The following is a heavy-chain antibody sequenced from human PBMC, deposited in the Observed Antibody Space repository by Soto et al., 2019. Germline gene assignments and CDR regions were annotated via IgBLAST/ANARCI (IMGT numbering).Heavy chain of an antibody. Sequence: ASVKVSCKASGYTFTSYAMNWVRQAPGQRLEWMGWINAGNGNTKYSQKFQGRVTITRDTSASTAFMELRSLRSDDTAVYYCARGVGSGTYYNQYNWFDPWGQGTLVTVSS. CDR3: ARGVGSGTYYNQYNWFDP. CDR1: GYTFTSYA. J-gene: IGHJ5*02. D-gene: IGHD3-10*01. V-gene: IGHV1-3*01. CDR2: INAGNGNT.